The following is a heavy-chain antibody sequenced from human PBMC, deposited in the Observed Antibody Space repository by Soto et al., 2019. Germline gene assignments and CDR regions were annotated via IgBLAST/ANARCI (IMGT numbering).Heavy chain of an antibody. J-gene: IGHJ6*02. CDR1: GFTFSSYA. V-gene: IGHV3-23*01. CDR3: ARDQRGGGYSPYYYYGMDV. D-gene: IGHD5-18*01. Sequence: GGSLRLSCAASGFTFSSYAMSWVRQAPGKGLEWVSAISGSGGSTYYADSVKGRFTISRDNSKNTLYLQMNSLRAEDTAVYYCARDQRGGGYSPYYYYGMDVWGQGTTVTVSS. CDR2: ISGSGGST.